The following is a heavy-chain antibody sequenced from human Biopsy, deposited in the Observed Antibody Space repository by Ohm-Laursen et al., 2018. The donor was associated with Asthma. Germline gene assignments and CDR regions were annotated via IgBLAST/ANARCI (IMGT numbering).Heavy chain of an antibody. CDR2: LFLSGAP. Sequence: TLSLTCAVSGDSINSGGYSGEWIRQPPREGPGGGSYLFLSGAPQHNPSLKSRVTISVDRSKRQFSLKVNSVTAADTAVYYCARMITMIQAANYYSYAMDVWGQGTTVTVSS. CDR1: GDSINSGGYS. V-gene: IGHV4-30-2*01. J-gene: IGHJ6*02. D-gene: IGHD3-22*01. CDR3: ARMITMIQAANYYSYAMDV.